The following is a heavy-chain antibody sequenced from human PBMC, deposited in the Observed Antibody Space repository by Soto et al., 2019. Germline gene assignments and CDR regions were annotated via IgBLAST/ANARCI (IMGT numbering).Heavy chain of an antibody. CDR2: IYYSGTT. J-gene: IGHJ4*02. CDR3: ARATTTVTFDY. Sequence: SETLSLTCTVSGDSITSNSYFWAWIRQPPGKGLEWIGSIYYSGTTYYNPSLKSRVTISVDRSKNQSSLKLSSVTAADTAVYYCARATTTVTFDYWGQGTLVTVSS. V-gene: IGHV4-39*07. D-gene: IGHD4-17*01. CDR1: GDSITSNSYF.